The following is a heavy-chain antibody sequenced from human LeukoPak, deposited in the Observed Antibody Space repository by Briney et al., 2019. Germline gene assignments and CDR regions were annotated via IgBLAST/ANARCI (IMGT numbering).Heavy chain of an antibody. CDR3: ASMVRGYNWFDP. J-gene: IGHJ5*02. V-gene: IGHV4-59*08. CDR1: GGPISSYY. CDR2: IYYSGST. D-gene: IGHD3-10*01. Sequence: SETLSLTFTVAGGPISSYYWSWIRQPPGRGLEWFGYIYYSGSTNYNPSLKSRVTISVDTSKNQFSLKLSSVTAADTAVYYCASMVRGYNWFDPWGQGTLVTVSS.